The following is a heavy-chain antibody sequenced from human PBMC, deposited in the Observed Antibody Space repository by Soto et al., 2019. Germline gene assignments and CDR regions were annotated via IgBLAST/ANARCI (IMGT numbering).Heavy chain of an antibody. J-gene: IGHJ4*02. CDR1: GGTFSSYA. Sequence: QVQLVQSGAEVKKPGSSVKVSCNASGGTFSSYAISWVRQAPGQGLEWMGGIIPIFGTANYAQKFQGRVTSTADESTSTAYMELRSLSSEDTDVYYCARGEGYHWHYVGHFDYWGQGTLVTVSS. CDR3: ARGEGYHWHYVGHFDY. D-gene: IGHD1-7*01. V-gene: IGHV1-69*01. CDR2: IIPIFGTA.